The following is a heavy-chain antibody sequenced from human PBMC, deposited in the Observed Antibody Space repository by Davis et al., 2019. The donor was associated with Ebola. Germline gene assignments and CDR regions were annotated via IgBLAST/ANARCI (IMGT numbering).Heavy chain of an antibody. Sequence: GGSLRLSCTASGLSVSSNYMSWVRQASGKGLEWVGRIRSKANSYATAYAASVKGRFTISRDDSKNTAYLQMNSLKTEDTAVYYCTCTYGETDYWGQGTLVTVSS. V-gene: IGHV3-73*01. CDR3: TCTYGETDY. D-gene: IGHD4-17*01. J-gene: IGHJ4*02. CDR1: GLSVSSNY. CDR2: IRSKANSYAT.